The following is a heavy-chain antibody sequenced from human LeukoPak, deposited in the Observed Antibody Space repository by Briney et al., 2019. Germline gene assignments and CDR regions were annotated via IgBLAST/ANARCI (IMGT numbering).Heavy chain of an antibody. D-gene: IGHD6-19*01. J-gene: IGHJ4*02. CDR2: ISGSGVSA. CDR3: AKRRSGSSGWFPFDY. CDR1: GFTFSGYV. Sequence: GGSLRLSCAASGFTFSGYVMSWVRQAPGKGLEWVSGISGSGVSAYYGDSVKGRFTTTRDNSKNTLYLQMNSLRAEDTAVYYCAKRRSGSSGWFPFDYWGQGTLVTVSS. V-gene: IGHV3-23*01.